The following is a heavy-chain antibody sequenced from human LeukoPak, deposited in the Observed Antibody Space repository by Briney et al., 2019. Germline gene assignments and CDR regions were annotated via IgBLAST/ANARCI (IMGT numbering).Heavy chain of an antibody. J-gene: IGHJ4*02. D-gene: IGHD2-2*01. CDR2: ISSSSSYI. Sequence: PGRSLRLSCAASGFTFSSYSMNWVRQAPGKGLEWVSSISSSSSYIYYADSVKGRFTISRDNAKNSLYLQMNSLRAEDTAVYYCARAGYCSSTSCYLDYWGQGTLVTVSS. CDR3: ARAGYCSSTSCYLDY. CDR1: GFTFSSYS. V-gene: IGHV3-21*01.